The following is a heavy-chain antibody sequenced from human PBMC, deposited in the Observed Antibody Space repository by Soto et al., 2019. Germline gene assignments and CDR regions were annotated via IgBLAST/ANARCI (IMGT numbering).Heavy chain of an antibody. CDR3: ARDLGGSGSYYSFWFDP. CDR2: IWYDGSNK. J-gene: IGHJ5*02. Sequence: GGSLRLSCAASGFTFSSYCMHWVRQAPGKGLEWVAVIWYDGSNKYYADSVKGRFTISRNNSKNTLYLQMNSLRAEDTAVYFCARDLGGSGSYYSFWFDPWGQGTLLTVSS. D-gene: IGHD3-10*01. CDR1: GFTFSSYC. V-gene: IGHV3-33*01.